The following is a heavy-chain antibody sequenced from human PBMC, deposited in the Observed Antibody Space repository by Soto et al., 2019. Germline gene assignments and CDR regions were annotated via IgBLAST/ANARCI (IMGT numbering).Heavy chain of an antibody. D-gene: IGHD3-22*01. V-gene: IGHV3-30-3*01. CDR3: ARPIVVISHAIGY. Sequence: QVQLVESGGGVVQPGRSLRLSCAASGFTFSSYAMHWVRQAPGKGLEWVAVISYDGSNKYYADSVKGRFTISRDNSKNTLYLQMNSLRAEDTAVYYCARPIVVISHAIGYWGQGTLVTVSS. CDR2: ISYDGSNK. CDR1: GFTFSSYA. J-gene: IGHJ4*02.